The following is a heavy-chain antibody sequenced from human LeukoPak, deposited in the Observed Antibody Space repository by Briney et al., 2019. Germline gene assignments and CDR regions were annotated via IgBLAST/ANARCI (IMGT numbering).Heavy chain of an antibody. CDR1: GFTFCTYG. D-gene: IGHD2-15*01. CDR2: ISIDGSNK. CDR3: AKVRYCSGGSCYSYYGMDV. Sequence: GGSLRLSCAAPGFTFCTYGMHWVRQAPGKGLEWVAVISIDGSNKYYADSVKGRFTISREIYKKTLYLQMNSLRSEDTAVYYCAKVRYCSGGSCYSYYGMDVWGQGTTVIVSS. J-gene: IGHJ6*02. V-gene: IGHV3-30*18.